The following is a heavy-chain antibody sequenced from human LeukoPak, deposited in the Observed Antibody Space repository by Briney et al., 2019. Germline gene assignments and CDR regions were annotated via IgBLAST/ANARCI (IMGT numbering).Heavy chain of an antibody. CDR1: GFDFSSYA. Sequence: GGSLRLSCAASGFDFSSYAMHWVRQAPGKGLEWMAVIIYDGSNKNYADSVKGRFTISRDNSRNTLYMKMNSLRAEDTAVYYCARDSYYYDSSGYIYWGQGTLVTVSS. CDR3: ARDSYYYDSSGYIY. V-gene: IGHV3-30*04. J-gene: IGHJ4*02. D-gene: IGHD3-22*01. CDR2: IIYDGSNK.